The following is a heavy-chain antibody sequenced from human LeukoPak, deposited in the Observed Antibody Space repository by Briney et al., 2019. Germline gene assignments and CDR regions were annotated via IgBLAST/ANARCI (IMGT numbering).Heavy chain of an antibody. Sequence: SETLSLTCTVSGGSISSYHWSWIRQPPGKGLEWVGYIYYSGSTNYNPSLKSRVTISVDTSKNQFSLKLSSVTAADTAVYYCARTKPGAVPGDFDYWGQGTLVTVSS. D-gene: IGHD6-19*01. J-gene: IGHJ4*02. CDR1: GGSISSYH. CDR3: ARTKPGAVPGDFDY. V-gene: IGHV4-59*01. CDR2: IYYSGST.